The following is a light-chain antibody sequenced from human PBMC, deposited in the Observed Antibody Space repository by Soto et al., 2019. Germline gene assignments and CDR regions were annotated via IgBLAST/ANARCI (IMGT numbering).Light chain of an antibody. J-gene: IGLJ3*02. CDR2: DVS. V-gene: IGLV2-14*03. CDR1: NSDVGGYHS. CDR3: SSYTATRTVV. Sequence: QSALTQPASVSGSPGQSITIACTGTNSDVGGYHSVSWYQLHPGKAPRLVIYDVSIRPPAVSDRFSGSTSGNTASLTISGLQAEDEEEYYCSSYTATRTVVFGGGTKLTVL.